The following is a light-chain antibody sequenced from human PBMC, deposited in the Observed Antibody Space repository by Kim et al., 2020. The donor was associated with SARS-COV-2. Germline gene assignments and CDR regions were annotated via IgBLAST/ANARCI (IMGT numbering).Light chain of an antibody. V-gene: IGKV1-5*03. J-gene: IGKJ4*01. Sequence: ASVGDRVTITCRARQSISSWLAWYQQKPGKAPDLLIYKASSLESGVPSRFSGSGSGTEFSLTISSLQPDDFATYYCQQYNSSPLTFGGGTKVDIK. CDR1: QSISSW. CDR3: QQYNSSPLT. CDR2: KAS.